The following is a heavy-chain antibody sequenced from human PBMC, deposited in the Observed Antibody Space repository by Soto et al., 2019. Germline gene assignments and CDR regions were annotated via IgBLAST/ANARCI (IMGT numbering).Heavy chain of an antibody. V-gene: IGHV3-30*18. CDR2: ISYDGSNK. CDR3: AKDGSGSGFDP. Sequence: QVQLVESGGGVVQPGRSLRLSCAASGFTFSSYGMHWVRQAPGKGLGWVAVISYDGSNKYYADSVKGRFTISRDNSKNPLYLQMNSLGAEDTAVYYCAKDGSGSGFDPWGQGTLVTVSS. J-gene: IGHJ5*02. D-gene: IGHD3-10*01. CDR1: GFTFSSYG.